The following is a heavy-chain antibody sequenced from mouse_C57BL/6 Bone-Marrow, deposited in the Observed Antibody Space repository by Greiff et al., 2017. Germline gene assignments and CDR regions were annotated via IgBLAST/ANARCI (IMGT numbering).Heavy chain of an antibody. J-gene: IGHJ4*01. CDR2: ISNGGGST. Sequence: EVNVVESGGGLVQPGGSLKLSCAASGFTFSDYYMYWVRQTPEQRLEWVSYISNGGGSTYYPDTVQGRFTISRDNAKNTLYLQMSRLKSEDTAMYYCARHGYYNGNYAMDYWGQGTSVTVSS. D-gene: IGHD1-1*01. V-gene: IGHV5-12*01. CDR3: ARHGYYNGNYAMDY. CDR1: GFTFSDYY.